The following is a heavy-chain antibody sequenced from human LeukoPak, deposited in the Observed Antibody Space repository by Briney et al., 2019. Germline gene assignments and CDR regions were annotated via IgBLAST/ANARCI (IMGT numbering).Heavy chain of an antibody. CDR1: GFTFSSYG. CDR2: ISYDGSNK. V-gene: IGHV3-30*18. J-gene: IGHJ6*02. CDR3: AKDRHDFWSGYLGYYYYGMDV. Sequence: GGSLRLSCAASGFTFSSYGMHWVRQAPGKGLEWVAVISYDGSNKYYADSVKGRFTISRDNSKNTLYLQMNSLRAEDTAVYYCAKDRHDFWSGYLGYYYYGMDVWGQGTTVTVSS. D-gene: IGHD3-3*01.